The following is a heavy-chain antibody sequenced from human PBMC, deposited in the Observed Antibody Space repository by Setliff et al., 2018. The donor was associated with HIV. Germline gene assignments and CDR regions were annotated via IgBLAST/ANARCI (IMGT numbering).Heavy chain of an antibody. CDR1: GYTFTSYY. J-gene: IGHJ4*02. D-gene: IGHD3-16*01. Sequence: ASVKVSCKASGYTFTSYYIYWVRLAPGQGLQWMGIINPGDGSTIYAQKFQGRVTMTRDTSTSTLYMELRSLRSEDTAVYYCARDATYDYVWGTSSLVLDYWGQGTLVTVSS. CDR3: ARDATYDYVWGTSSLVLDY. V-gene: IGHV1-46*01. CDR2: INPGDGST.